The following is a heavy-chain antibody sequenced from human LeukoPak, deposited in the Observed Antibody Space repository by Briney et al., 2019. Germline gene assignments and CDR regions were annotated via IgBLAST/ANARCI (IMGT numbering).Heavy chain of an antibody. CDR1: GFTFSSYG. V-gene: IGHV3-30*02. D-gene: IGHD6-13*01. J-gene: IGHJ5*02. Sequence: GGSLRLSCAASGFTFSSYGMHWVRQAPGKGLEWVAFIRYDGSNKYYADSVKGRFTISRDNSKNTLYLQMNSLRAEDTAVYYCAKEVEIAAAGTRWFDPWGQGTLVTVSS. CDR3: AKEVEIAAAGTRWFDP. CDR2: IRYDGSNK.